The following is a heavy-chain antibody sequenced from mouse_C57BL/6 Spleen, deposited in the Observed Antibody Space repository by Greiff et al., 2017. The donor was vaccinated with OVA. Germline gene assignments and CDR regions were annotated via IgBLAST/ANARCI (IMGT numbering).Heavy chain of an antibody. CDR2: ICYDGSN. D-gene: IGHD2-4*01. CDR1: GYSITSGYY. Sequence: EVQLQQSGPGLVKPSQSLSLTCSVTGYSITSGYYWNWIRQFPGNKLEWMGYICYDGSNNYNPSLTNRISITRDTSKNQFFLKLNSVTTEDAATYYCARDLGYEYGVWYFDVWGTGTTVTVSS. V-gene: IGHV3-6*01. J-gene: IGHJ1*03. CDR3: ARDLGYEYGVWYFDV.